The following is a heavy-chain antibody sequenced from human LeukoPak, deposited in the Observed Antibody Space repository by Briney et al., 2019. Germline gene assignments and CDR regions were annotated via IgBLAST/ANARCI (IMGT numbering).Heavy chain of an antibody. CDR3: AKDSTTLTLTFDY. Sequence: GGSLRLSCAASGFTFSSFGMHWVRQAPGKGLEWAAVISYDGSNKYYADSVKGRFTISRDNSKNTLYLQMSSLRSEDTAVYYCAKDSTTLTLTFDYWGQGTLVTVSS. D-gene: IGHD4-11*01. CDR1: GFTFSSFG. J-gene: IGHJ4*02. V-gene: IGHV3-30*18. CDR2: ISYDGSNK.